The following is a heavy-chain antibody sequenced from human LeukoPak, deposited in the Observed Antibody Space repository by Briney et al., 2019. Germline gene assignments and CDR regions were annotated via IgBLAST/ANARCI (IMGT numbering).Heavy chain of an antibody. V-gene: IGHV1-69*06. CDR3: ARDHGSGSCYNVFDY. CDR2: IIPIFGTA. Sequence: SVKVSCKASGGTFSSYAISWVRQAPGQGLEWMGGIIPIFGTANYAQKFQGRVTITADKSTSTAYMELSSLRSEDTAVYYCARDHGSGSCYNVFDYWGQGTLVTVSS. J-gene: IGHJ4*02. D-gene: IGHD3-10*01. CDR1: GGTFSSYA.